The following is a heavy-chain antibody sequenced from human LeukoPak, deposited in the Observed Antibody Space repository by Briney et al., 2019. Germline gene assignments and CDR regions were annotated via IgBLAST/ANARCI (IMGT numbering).Heavy chain of an antibody. CDR3: ARASKPWLQLT. J-gene: IGHJ5*02. Sequence: HPGGSLRLSCAAYGFTFSNYWMIWVCQAHGQGLEWVGNIKEDGSEKRYADSVRGRFTISRDNAQTSIYLQMNSLRAEDTAVYYCARASKPWLQLTWGQGTLVTVSS. CDR2: IKEDGSEK. CDR1: GFTFSNYW. V-gene: IGHV3-7*05. D-gene: IGHD5-24*01.